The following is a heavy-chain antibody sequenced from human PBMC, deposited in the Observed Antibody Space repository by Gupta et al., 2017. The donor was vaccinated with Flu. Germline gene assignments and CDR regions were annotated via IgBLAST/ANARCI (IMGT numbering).Heavy chain of an antibody. CDR2: IGSDGSKE. J-gene: IGHJ6*02. CDR3: ARDVAYGGTGYGLDV. D-gene: IGHD2-8*02. Sequence: YDRHWVRQAPGKGLEWFSVIGSDGSKEYYVDSVEGQFTISRDNSKNTLYLQMNSLRAEDAAVYYCARDVAYGGTGYGLDVWGRGTTVTVSS. V-gene: IGHV3-33*01. CDR1: YD.